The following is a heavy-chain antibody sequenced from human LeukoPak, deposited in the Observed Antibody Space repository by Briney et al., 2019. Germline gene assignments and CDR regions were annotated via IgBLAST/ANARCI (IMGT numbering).Heavy chain of an antibody. J-gene: IGHJ5*02. CDR2: IYTSGST. CDR3: ATESHIAAAGTFRS. CDR1: GGSISSYY. D-gene: IGHD6-13*01. V-gene: IGHV4-4*07. Sequence: PSETLSLTCTVSGGSISSYYWSWIRQPAGKGLEWIGRIYTSGSTNYNPSLKSRVTMSVDTSKNQFSLKLGSVTAADTAVYYCATESHIAAAGTFRSWGQGTLVTVSS.